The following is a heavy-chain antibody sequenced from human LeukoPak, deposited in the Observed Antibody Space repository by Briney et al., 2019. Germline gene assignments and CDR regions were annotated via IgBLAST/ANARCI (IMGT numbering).Heavy chain of an antibody. J-gene: IGHJ4*02. D-gene: IGHD4-17*01. Sequence: SETLSLTCTVSGGSISTFYWGWIRQPAGKGLEWIGRIHTSGSTNYNPSLKSRVTMSVDTSKNQFSLKLTSVTAADTAVYYCARWEHDYGHAWGQGTLVTVSS. CDR2: IHTSGST. V-gene: IGHV4-4*07. CDR3: ARWEHDYGHA. CDR1: GGSISTFY.